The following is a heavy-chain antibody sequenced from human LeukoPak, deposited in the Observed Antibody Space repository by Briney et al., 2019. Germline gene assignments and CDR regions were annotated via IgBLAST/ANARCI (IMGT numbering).Heavy chain of an antibody. J-gene: IGHJ4*02. Sequence: GGSLRLSCAASGFTFSSYAMNWVRQAPGKGLEWVSTIRTSGDDTYYADSVKGRFTISRDNAKNSLYLQMNSLRDEDTAVYYCARDQPGVPWGQGTLVTVSS. CDR2: IRTSGDDT. V-gene: IGHV3-21*01. CDR3: ARDQPGVP. D-gene: IGHD1-14*01. CDR1: GFTFSSYA.